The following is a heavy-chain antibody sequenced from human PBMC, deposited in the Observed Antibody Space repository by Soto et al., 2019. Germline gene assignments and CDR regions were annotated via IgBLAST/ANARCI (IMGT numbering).Heavy chain of an antibody. CDR3: ARCPSETDLCTDV. V-gene: IGHV4-59*01. CDR2: IYYSGST. CDR1: GGSISSYY. Sequence: QVQLQESGPGLVKPSETLSLTCTVSGGSISSYYWSWIRQPPGKGLEWIGYIYYSGSTNYNPSLTGRVTIAVDTSTNQSSPKLSSLTAADTAVYYCARCPSETDLCTDVWRQGTTVTVSS. J-gene: IGHJ6*02.